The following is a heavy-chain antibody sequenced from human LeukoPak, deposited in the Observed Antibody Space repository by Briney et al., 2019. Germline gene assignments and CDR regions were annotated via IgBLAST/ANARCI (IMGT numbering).Heavy chain of an antibody. CDR2: ISSSGSTI. V-gene: IGHV3-48*03. J-gene: IGHJ3*02. D-gene: IGHD1-1*01. CDR3: ASTRTGTLPSGAFDI. CDR1: GFTFSSYE. Sequence: GGSLRLSCAASGFTFSSYEMNWVRQAPGKGLEWVSYISSSGSTIYYADSVKGRFTISRDNAKNSLYLQMNSLRAEDTAVYYCASTRTGTLPSGAFDIWGRGTMVTVSS.